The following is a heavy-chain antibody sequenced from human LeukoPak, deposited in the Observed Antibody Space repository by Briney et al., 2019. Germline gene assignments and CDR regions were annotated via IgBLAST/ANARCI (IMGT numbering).Heavy chain of an antibody. J-gene: IGHJ5*02. CDR2: ITGSGGST. CDR1: GFTFSTYA. D-gene: IGHD2-2*01. V-gene: IGHV3-23*01. Sequence: GGSLTLSCAASGFTFSTYAASWVRQAPGKGLEWVSAITGSGGSTYYADSVKGRFTISRDNSKNTFYLQMNSLRAEDTAVYYCTKGHYCSSPNCLWLYPWGQGTLVTVSS. CDR3: TKGHYCSSPNCLWLYP.